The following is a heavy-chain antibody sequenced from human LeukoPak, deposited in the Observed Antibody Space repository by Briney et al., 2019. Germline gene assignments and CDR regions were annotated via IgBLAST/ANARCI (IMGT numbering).Heavy chain of an antibody. D-gene: IGHD4-17*01. CDR2: IKQDGSEK. CDR1: GFTFISYW. V-gene: IGHV3-7*01. J-gene: IGHJ4*01. CDR3: ARDLDGAHFDF. Sequence: AGTLRLSCEASGFTFISYWMSWVRQAPGKGLEWVANIKQDGSEKSYVDSVKGRFTISRDNAKRSLYLLMNGLRADDTAIYYCARDLDGAHFDFWGHGTLVTGSS.